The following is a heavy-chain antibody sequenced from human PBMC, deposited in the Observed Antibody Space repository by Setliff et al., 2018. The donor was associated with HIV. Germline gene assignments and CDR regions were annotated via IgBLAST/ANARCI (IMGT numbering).Heavy chain of an antibody. D-gene: IGHD3-10*01. V-gene: IGHV2-26*01. CDR2: IFSSDEK. CDR3: ARSFGTYYGSGSSYNTFDAFDV. Sequence: SGPTLVNPTEPLTLTCSVSGFSLSNARMGVSWIRQPPGKALEWLAHIFSSDEKSYSTSLKTRLTISKDPSKSQVVLTMTNVDPVDTATYYCARSFGTYYGSGSSYNTFDAFDVWGHGTMVTVSS. J-gene: IGHJ3*01. CDR1: GFSLSNARMG.